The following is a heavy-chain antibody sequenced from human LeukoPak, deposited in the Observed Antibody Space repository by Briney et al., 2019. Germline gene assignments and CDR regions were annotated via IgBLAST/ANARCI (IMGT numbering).Heavy chain of an antibody. D-gene: IGHD3-16*01. CDR1: GFTFSSYA. J-gene: IGHJ4*02. CDR3: AKYVWGSYCLDTFDY. Sequence: GGSLRLSCAASGFTFSSYAMSWVRQAPGKGLEWVSAISGSGGSTYYADSVKGRFTISRDNSKNTLYLQMNSLRAEDTAVYYCAKYVWGSYCLDTFDYWGQGTLVTVSS. V-gene: IGHV3-23*01. CDR2: ISGSGGST.